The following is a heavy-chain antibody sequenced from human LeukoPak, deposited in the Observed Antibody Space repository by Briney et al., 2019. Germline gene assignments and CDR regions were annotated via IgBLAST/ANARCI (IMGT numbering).Heavy chain of an antibody. CDR2: IYYSGTT. J-gene: IGHJ4*02. Sequence: SETLSLTCTVSGGSISSSPYYWGWIRQPPGKGLEWIGSIYYSGTTHYNPSLKSRVTISLDTSKNQFSLNINFVTAADTAVYYCARDVPGGRNDYWGQGTLVTVSS. CDR3: ARDVPGGRNDY. V-gene: IGHV4-39*07. D-gene: IGHD3-16*01. CDR1: GGSISSSPYY.